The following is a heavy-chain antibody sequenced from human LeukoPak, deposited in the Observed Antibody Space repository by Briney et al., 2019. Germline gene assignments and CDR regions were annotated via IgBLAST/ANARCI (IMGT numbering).Heavy chain of an antibody. CDR3: ARGFSGAYYDY. V-gene: IGHV4-34*01. CDR2: ITHIGST. CDR1: GGSFSGYC. J-gene: IGHJ4*02. D-gene: IGHD1-26*01. Sequence: SETLSLTCAVYGGSFSGYCWSWVRQPPGKGLEWIGEITHIGSTKYNPSLKSRVTISVDTSKNQFSLTLSSVTAADTAVYYCARGFSGAYYDYWDQGTLVTVFS.